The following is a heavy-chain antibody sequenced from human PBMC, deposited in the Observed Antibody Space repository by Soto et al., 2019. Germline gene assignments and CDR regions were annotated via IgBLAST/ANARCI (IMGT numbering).Heavy chain of an antibody. CDR3: ARRRNCSGGSCYYYYGMDV. J-gene: IGHJ6*02. CDR2: IIPIFGTA. CDR1: GGTFSSYA. D-gene: IGHD2-15*01. Sequence: SVKVSCKASGGTFSSYAISWVRQAPGQGLEWMGGIIPIFGTANYAQKFQGRVTITADESTSTAYMELSSLRSEDTAVYYCARRRNCSGGSCYYYYGMDVWSQGTTVAV. V-gene: IGHV1-69*13.